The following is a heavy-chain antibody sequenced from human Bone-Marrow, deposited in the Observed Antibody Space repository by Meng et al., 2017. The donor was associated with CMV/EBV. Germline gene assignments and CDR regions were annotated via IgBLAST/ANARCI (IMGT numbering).Heavy chain of an antibody. Sequence: SDTLSLTCAVYGGSLRDSFWTWIRQTPGKGLEWIGEIDHNENTNYNPSLGGRATMSVDTSKNQFSLKVRSVTAADTAVYYCARAGVGLPNQWSQGTPVTVSS. CDR2: IDHNENT. V-gene: IGHV4-34*01. D-gene: IGHD5-12*01. CDR3: ARAGVGLPNQ. J-gene: IGHJ4*02. CDR1: GGSLRDSF.